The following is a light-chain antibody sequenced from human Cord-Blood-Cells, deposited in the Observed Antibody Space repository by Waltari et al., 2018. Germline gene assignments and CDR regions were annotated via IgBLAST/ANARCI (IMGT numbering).Light chain of an antibody. CDR1: SSNIGSNY. V-gene: IGLV1-47*01. Sequence: QSVLTQPPSASGTPGQRVTISCSGSSSNIGSNYVYWYQQLPGTAPQLLIYRNNQRPSGVPDRFARSKSGTSASLAISGLRSEDEADYYCAAWDDSLSGRVFGGGTKLTVL. CDR3: AAWDDSLSGRV. J-gene: IGLJ3*02. CDR2: RNN.